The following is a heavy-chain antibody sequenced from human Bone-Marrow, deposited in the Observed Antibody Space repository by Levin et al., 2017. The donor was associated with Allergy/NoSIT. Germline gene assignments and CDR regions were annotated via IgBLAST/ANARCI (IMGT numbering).Heavy chain of an antibody. J-gene: IGHJ5*02. V-gene: IGHV4-39*01. CDR3: ARYAVPGTPRSSCFDP. Sequence: TPSETLSLTCTVSGGSISSTTSYWAWIRQPPGKGLEWIWSMYYSGRTYYNPSLKIRVTISVDTSKNQFSLQVNSVTAADTALYYCARYAVPGTPRSSCFDPWGQGTLVTVSS. CDR1: GGSISSTTSY. CDR2: MYYSGRT. D-gene: IGHD6-19*01.